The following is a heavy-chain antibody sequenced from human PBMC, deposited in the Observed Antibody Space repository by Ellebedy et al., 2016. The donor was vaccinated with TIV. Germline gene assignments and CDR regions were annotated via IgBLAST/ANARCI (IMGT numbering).Heavy chain of an antibody. D-gene: IGHD3-10*01. Sequence: MPSETLSLTCAVHGGSLSSDYWSWIRQSPEKGLEWIGEINHSGSTSYNPSLKSRVSISVDTPKNQFSLKVTSVTAADTAVYHCARGHDAHKSGRLWGRGTLVTVSS. V-gene: IGHV4-34*01. CDR1: GGSLSSDY. CDR2: INHSGST. CDR3: ARGHDAHKSGRL. J-gene: IGHJ2*01.